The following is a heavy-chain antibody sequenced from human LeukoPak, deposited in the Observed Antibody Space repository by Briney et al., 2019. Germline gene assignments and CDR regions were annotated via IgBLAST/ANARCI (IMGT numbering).Heavy chain of an antibody. D-gene: IGHD7-27*01. V-gene: IGHV3-72*01. CDR1: GFTFSDHH. CDR3: ARSPLGIAPFDY. CDR2: IRNKANRYTT. Sequence: GGSLRLSCAASGFTFSDHHMDWVRQAPREGLEWVARIRNKANRYTTEYAASVKGRFTISRDDSENSLYLQMDSLKTEDTAVYYCARSPLGIAPFDYWGQGTLVTVSS. J-gene: IGHJ4*02.